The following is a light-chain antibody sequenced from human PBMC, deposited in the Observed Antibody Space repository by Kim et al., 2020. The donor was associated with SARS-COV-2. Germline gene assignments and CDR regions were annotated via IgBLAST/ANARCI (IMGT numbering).Light chain of an antibody. J-gene: IGKJ1*01. CDR1: RSVLYDSNNQNY. Sequence: RATVNCCSNRSVLYDSNNQNYLAWYQQKPGQSPKLLFFWASTRASGVPARFSASGSATDFTLTIDTLQAEDVAVYYCQQYYNAPATFGQGTKVEIK. CDR2: WAS. V-gene: IGKV4-1*01. CDR3: QQYYNAPAT.